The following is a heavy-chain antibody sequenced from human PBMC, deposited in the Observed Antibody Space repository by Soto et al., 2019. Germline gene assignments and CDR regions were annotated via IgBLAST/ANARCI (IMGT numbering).Heavy chain of an antibody. J-gene: IGHJ6*02. CDR2: INVYNGDT. D-gene: IGHD3-16*01. Sequence: QVQLLQSGVEVKKPGASVKVSCKASGYSFSSASISWVRQAPGQGLEWLGWINVYNGDTIYVQKFQGRVTMTTDTSTSTAYMELTSLTSDDTAIYYCARDIGGGEDVWGQGTTVTASS. V-gene: IGHV1-18*01. CDR3: ARDIGGGEDV. CDR1: GYSFSSAS.